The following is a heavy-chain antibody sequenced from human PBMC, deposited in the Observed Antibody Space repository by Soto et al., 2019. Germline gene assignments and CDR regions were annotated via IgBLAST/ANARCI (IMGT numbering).Heavy chain of an antibody. CDR3: AKGIYQLQVYCGLDV. J-gene: IGHJ6*04. D-gene: IGHD2-2*01. V-gene: IGHV3-30*18. CDR1: GFTFSSYG. Sequence: QVQLVESGGGVVQPGRSLRLSCAASGFTFSSYGMHWVRQAPGKGLEWVAVISYDGSNKYYADSVKGRFTNSRDNSKNTLYLQMNSLRAEDTAVYYCAKGIYQLQVYCGLDVWGEGTTVTVSS. CDR2: ISYDGSNK.